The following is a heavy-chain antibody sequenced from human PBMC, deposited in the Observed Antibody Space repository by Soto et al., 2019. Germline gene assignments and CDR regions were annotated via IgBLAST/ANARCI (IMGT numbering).Heavy chain of an antibody. CDR2: IYYSGST. J-gene: IGHJ4*02. D-gene: IGHD6-13*01. Sequence: QVQLQESGPGLVKPSQTLSLTCTVSGGTISSGGYYWSWIRQHPGKSLEWIGYIYYSGSTYYNPSLQSRVTISVDTSKNQFSLKLSSVTAADTAVYYCACSSSGGNRDTYYFDYWGQGTLVTVSS. CDR1: GGTISSGGYY. V-gene: IGHV4-31*03. CDR3: ACSSSGGNRDTYYFDY.